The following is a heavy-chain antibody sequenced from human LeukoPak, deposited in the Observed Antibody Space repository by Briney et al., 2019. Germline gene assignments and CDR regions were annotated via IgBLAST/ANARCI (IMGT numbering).Heavy chain of an antibody. CDR1: GDSINGFY. CDR3: ARGVVIAPQTFDY. J-gene: IGHJ4*02. CDR2: IYYSGST. D-gene: IGHD2-21*01. V-gene: IGHV4-59*01. Sequence: SETLSLTCTVSGDSINGFYWSWIRQPPGKGLEWIGYIYYSGSTNYNPSLKSRVTISVDTSKNQFPLKLSSVTAADTAVYYCARGVVIAPQTFDYWGQGTLVTVSS.